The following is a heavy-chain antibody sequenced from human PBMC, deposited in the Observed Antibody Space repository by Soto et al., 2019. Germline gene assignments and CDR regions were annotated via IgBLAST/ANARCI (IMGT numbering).Heavy chain of an antibody. D-gene: IGHD4-17*01. CDR2: ISAYNGNK. Sequence: ASVKVSCKASGYSFTIYGISWVRQAPGQGLEWMGWISAYNGNKKYAQKLQGRVTMTTDTSTSTAYMELRSLRPEDTALYYCAKDMKWGGMTTIHYFDSWGQGTLVTVSS. J-gene: IGHJ4*02. CDR3: AKDMKWGGMTTIHYFDS. CDR1: GYSFTIYG. V-gene: IGHV1-18*01.